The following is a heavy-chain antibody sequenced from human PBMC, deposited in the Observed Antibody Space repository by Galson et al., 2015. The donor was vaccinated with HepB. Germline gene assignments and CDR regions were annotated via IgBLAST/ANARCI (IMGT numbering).Heavy chain of an antibody. Sequence: SVKVSCKASGYTFTGYYMHWVRQAPGQGLEWMGWINPNSGGTSYAQKFQGWVTMTRDTSISTAYMELSRLRSDDTAVYYCARDTVEIVVPGNYYYYYGMDVWGQGTTVTVSS. D-gene: IGHD2-2*01. CDR3: ARDTVEIVVPGNYYYYYGMDV. CDR1: GYTFTGYY. V-gene: IGHV1-2*04. J-gene: IGHJ6*02. CDR2: INPNSGGT.